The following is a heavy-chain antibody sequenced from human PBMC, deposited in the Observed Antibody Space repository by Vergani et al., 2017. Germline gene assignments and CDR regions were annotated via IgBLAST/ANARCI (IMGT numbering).Heavy chain of an antibody. J-gene: IGHJ4*02. V-gene: IGHV4-59*01. Sequence: QVQLQESGPGLVKPSETLSLTCTVSGGSISSYYWSWIRQPPGKGLEWIGYIYYSWSTNYNPSLKSRVTISVDTSKNQFSLKLSAVTAADTAVYYCAGKSSAYDILTGYYHTHPFDYWGQGTLVTVSS. CDR1: GGSISSYY. CDR3: AGKSSAYDILTGYYHTHPFDY. D-gene: IGHD3-9*01. CDR2: IYYSWST.